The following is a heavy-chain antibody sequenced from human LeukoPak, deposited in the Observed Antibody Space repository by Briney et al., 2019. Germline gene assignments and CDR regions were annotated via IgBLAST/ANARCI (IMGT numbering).Heavy chain of an antibody. V-gene: IGHV3-23*01. D-gene: IGHD2-15*01. Sequence: GGSLRLSCAASGFTFSGYAMSWVRQAPGKGLEWVSVITSSGGSTYYADSVKGRLTISRDNSKNTLYLQMNSLRAEDTVVYYCAKPTHYCSGGSCQIPLFDYWGQGTLVTVSS. CDR2: ITSSGGST. J-gene: IGHJ4*02. CDR1: GFTFSGYA. CDR3: AKPTHYCSGGSCQIPLFDY.